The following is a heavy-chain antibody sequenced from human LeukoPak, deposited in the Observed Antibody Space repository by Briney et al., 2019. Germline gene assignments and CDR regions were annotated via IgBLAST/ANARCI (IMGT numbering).Heavy chain of an antibody. Sequence: GESLKISCKGSGYSFTSYWIGWVRQMPGKGLECMGIIYPGDSDTRYSPSFQGQVTISADKSISTAYLQWSSLKASDTAMYYCASTGNWNYNYYYYMDVWGKGTTVTVSS. CDR1: GYSFTSYW. CDR2: IYPGDSDT. J-gene: IGHJ6*03. CDR3: ASTGNWNYNYYYYMDV. V-gene: IGHV5-51*01. D-gene: IGHD1-20*01.